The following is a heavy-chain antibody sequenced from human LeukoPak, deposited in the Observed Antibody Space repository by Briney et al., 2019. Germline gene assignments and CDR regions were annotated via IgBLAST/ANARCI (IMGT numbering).Heavy chain of an antibody. D-gene: IGHD5-18*01. V-gene: IGHV4-39*07. J-gene: IGHJ4*02. CDR1: GDSLSSSGYYY. CDR2: IHYRGST. Sequence: XETLSLTCTVSGDSLSSSGYYYWGWIRQPPGKGLEWIGSIHYRGSTYYNPSLKSRVTISVDTSKNQFSLKLNSLTAADTAVYYCARSDTALVYYFDYWGQGTLVTVSS. CDR3: ARSDTALVYYFDY.